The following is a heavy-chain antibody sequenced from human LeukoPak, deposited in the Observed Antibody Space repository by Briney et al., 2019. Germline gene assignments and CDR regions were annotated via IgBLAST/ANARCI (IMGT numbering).Heavy chain of an antibody. CDR3: AGTDYKDNAGTLK. CDR1: GFTFSRHG. V-gene: IGHV3-48*01. CDR2: ISTDSSSM. D-gene: IGHD4-11*01. J-gene: IGHJ4*02. Sequence: PGGSLRLSCAASGFTFSRHGMNWFRQAPGKGLDWVSYISTDSSSMYYADSVRGRLTVSRDHAKNSMYLQMDALRADDTGLYHCAGTDYKDNAGTLKGGQGTLVTVSS.